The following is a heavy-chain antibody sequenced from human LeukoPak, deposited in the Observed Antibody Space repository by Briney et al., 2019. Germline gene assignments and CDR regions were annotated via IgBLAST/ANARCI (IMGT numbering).Heavy chain of an antibody. V-gene: IGHV4-39*01. D-gene: IGHD6-13*01. CDR2: IYYSGST. CDR3: AASTIIAAAGFNFDY. J-gene: IGHJ4*02. Sequence: SETLSLTCTVSGGSISSSSYYWGWIRQPPGKGLEWIGSIYYSGSTYYNPSLKSRVTISVDTSKNQFSLKLSSVTAADTAVYYCAASTIIAAAGFNFDYWGQGTLATVSS. CDR1: GGSISSSSYY.